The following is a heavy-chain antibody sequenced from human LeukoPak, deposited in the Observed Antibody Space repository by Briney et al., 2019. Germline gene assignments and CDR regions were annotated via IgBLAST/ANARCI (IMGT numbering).Heavy chain of an antibody. J-gene: IGHJ1*01. CDR2: ISPSGGIT. CDR1: GLTFSSHG. D-gene: IGHD3-16*01. CDR3: AKDDAWGRYKD. V-gene: IGHV3-23*01. Sequence: GGTLRLSCAASGLTFSSHGMNWVRQAPGKGLEWASGISPSGGITYYTDSVKGRFTISRDNSKNTVSLQMNSLRGDDTAVYYCAKDDAWGRYKDWGQGTLVTVSS.